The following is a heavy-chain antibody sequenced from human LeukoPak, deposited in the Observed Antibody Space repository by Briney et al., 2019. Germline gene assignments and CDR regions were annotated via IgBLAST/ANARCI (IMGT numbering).Heavy chain of an antibody. D-gene: IGHD3-9*01. CDR3: ARDQPYYDILTGYTPGGWFDP. CDR2: IYYSGST. Sequence: SETLSLTCTVSGGSISSYYWSWIRQPPGKGLEWIGYIYYSGSTSYNPSLKSRVTISVDTSKNQFSLKLSSVTAADTAVYYCARDQPYYDILTGYTPGGWFDPWGQGTLVTVSS. CDR1: GGSISSYY. V-gene: IGHV4-59*01. J-gene: IGHJ5*02.